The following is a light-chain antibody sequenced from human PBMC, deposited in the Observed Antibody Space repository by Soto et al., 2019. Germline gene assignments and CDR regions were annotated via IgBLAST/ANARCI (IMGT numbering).Light chain of an antibody. CDR3: TSYTRSGLYV. Sequence: QSALTQPASVSGSPGQSITVSCTGTSSDIGGSTYVSWYQQHPGKAPRLIIYDVNNRPSGVAARFSASKSGNTASLTISGLHAEDEADYYCTSYTRSGLYVFGTGTKLTVL. V-gene: IGLV2-14*01. CDR2: DVN. CDR1: SSDIGGSTY. J-gene: IGLJ1*01.